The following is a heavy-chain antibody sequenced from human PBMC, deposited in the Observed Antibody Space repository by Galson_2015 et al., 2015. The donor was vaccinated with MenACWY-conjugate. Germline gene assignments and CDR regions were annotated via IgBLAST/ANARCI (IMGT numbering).Heavy chain of an antibody. J-gene: IGHJ2*01. D-gene: IGHD5-12*01. CDR1: GFTFSSYA. V-gene: IGHV3-23*01. CDR2: ISGSGGST. Sequence: SLRLSCAASGFTFSSYAMSWVRQAPGKGLEWVSAISGSGGSTYYADSVKGRFTISRDNSKNTLYLQTNSLRAEDTAVYYCAKGVPIGRGYSGYDRDWYFDLWGRGTLVTVSS. CDR3: AKGVPIGRGYSGYDRDWYFDL.